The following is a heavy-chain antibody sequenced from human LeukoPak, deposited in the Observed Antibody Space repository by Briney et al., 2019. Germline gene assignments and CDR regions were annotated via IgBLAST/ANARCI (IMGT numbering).Heavy chain of an antibody. J-gene: IGHJ3*02. CDR1: GFTSSSYA. CDR3: VRAPGIAAAGTSLSGAFDI. CDR2: ISSNGGST. V-gene: IGHV3-64D*06. Sequence: GGSLRLSCSASGFTSSSYAMHWVRQAPGKGLEYVSAISSNGGSTYYADSVKGRFTISRDNSKNTLYLQTSSLRAEDTAVYYCVRAPGIAAAGTSLSGAFDIWGQGTMVTVSS. D-gene: IGHD6-13*01.